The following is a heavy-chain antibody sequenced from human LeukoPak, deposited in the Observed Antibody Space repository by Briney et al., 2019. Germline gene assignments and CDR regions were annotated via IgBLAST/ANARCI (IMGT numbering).Heavy chain of an antibody. V-gene: IGHV4-59*01. D-gene: IGHD3-10*01. Sequence: TSETLSLTCTVSGGSISSFYWSWIRQPPGKGLEWIGYNYYSGSTNYNPSLKSRVTISVDTSKNQFSLKLSSVTAADTAVYYCARLDRGVKNYFDYWGQGTLVTVSS. CDR3: ARLDRGVKNYFDY. CDR1: GGSISSFY. J-gene: IGHJ4*02. CDR2: NYYSGST.